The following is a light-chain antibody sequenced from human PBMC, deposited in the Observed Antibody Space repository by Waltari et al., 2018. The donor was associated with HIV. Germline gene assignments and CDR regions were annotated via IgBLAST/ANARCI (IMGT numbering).Light chain of an antibody. CDR2: KDT. CDR1: ALPKQY. J-gene: IGLJ3*02. CDR3: QSADSSGTWV. V-gene: IGLV3-25*03. Sequence: SYELTQPPSVSVSPGQTARITCSGDALPKQYAYWYHQKPGQAPVLVIYKDTERLSGIPERFSGSSSGTTVTLTISGVQAEDEADYYCQSADSSGTWVFGGGTKLTVL.